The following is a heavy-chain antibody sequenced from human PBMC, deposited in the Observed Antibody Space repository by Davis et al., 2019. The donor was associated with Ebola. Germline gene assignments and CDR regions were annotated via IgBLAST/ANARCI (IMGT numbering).Heavy chain of an antibody. CDR2: IYTSGST. Sequence: SETLSLTCTGSGGSISSGTYYWSWIRQPAGKGLEWIGHIYTSGSTNYNPSLKSRLTMSVDTSKNQFSLNLNSVTAADTAVYYCARVLWSLDYDSSPNDAFDIWGQGTVVTVSS. D-gene: IGHD3-22*01. V-gene: IGHV4-61*09. CDR3: ARVLWSLDYDSSPNDAFDI. J-gene: IGHJ3*02. CDR1: GGSISSGTYY.